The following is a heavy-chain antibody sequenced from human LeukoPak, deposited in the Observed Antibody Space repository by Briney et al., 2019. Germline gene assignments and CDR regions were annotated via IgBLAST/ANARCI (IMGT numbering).Heavy chain of an antibody. CDR2: INHSGST. CDR3: ARGIQLWSLDY. V-gene: IGHV4-34*01. Sequence: SETLSLTCAVYGGSFSGYYWSWIRQPPGKGLEWIGGINHSGSTNYNPSLKSRVTISVDTSKNQFSLKLSSVTAADTAVYYCARGIQLWSLDYWGQGTLVTVSS. D-gene: IGHD5-18*01. CDR1: GGSFSGYY. J-gene: IGHJ4*02.